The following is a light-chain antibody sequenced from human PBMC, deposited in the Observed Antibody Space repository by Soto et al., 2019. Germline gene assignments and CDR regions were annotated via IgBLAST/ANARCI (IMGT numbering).Light chain of an antibody. V-gene: IGLV2-23*01. CDR3: CSYATSSTPVV. J-gene: IGLJ2*01. CDR2: EGS. Sequence: QSVLTQPASVSGSPGQSITISCTGTSSDVGSYNLVSWYPLHPGKAPKLMIYEGSKRPSGVSNRFSGSKSGNTASLTISGLQVEDEAEYYCCSYATSSTPVVFGGGTKVTVL. CDR1: SSDVGSYNL.